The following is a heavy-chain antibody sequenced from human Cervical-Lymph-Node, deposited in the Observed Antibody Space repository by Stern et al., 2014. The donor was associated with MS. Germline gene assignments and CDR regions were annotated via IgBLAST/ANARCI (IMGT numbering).Heavy chain of an antibody. CDR2: ISADSGNT. J-gene: IGHJ4*02. CDR3: ARDKMHAFDY. CDR1: GYTFTTYG. Sequence: VQLVESGTEVKKPGASVLVSCKASGYTFTTYGITWVRQAPGQGLEWMGWISADSGNTKYAQKFQDRVNMTRDTTTGTAYMEVRSLRSEDTAVYYCARDKMHAFDYWGQGTQVTVPS. V-gene: IGHV1-18*01. D-gene: IGHD2-8*01.